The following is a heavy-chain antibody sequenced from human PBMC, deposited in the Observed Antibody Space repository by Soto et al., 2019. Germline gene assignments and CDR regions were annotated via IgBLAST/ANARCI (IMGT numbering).Heavy chain of an antibody. CDR1: GFTFSSYW. Sequence: VQLAEYGGGLVQPGWSLRLSCAASGFTFSSYWMSWVRQAPGKGLEWVANIKQDGSEKYYVDSVKGRFTISRDNAKNSLYLQMNSLRAEDTAVYYCARDLMITFGGVTDYWGQGTLVTVSS. J-gene: IGHJ4*02. CDR2: IKQDGSEK. D-gene: IGHD3-16*01. CDR3: ARDLMITFGGVTDY. V-gene: IGHV3-7*01.